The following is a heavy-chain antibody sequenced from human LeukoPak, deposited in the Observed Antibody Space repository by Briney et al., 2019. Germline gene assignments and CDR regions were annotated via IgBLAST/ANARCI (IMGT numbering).Heavy chain of an antibody. CDR1: AYTFTAYG. D-gene: IGHD3-16*02. V-gene: IGHV1-18*01. J-gene: IGHJ5*02. Sequence: ASVKVSCKASAYTFTAYGITWVRQAPGQGLEWMGWISAYNGYTNYAQNLQGRVTMTTDTSTTTDYMELSSLRSEDTAVYYCARDNSVGDIAWWFDPWGQGTLVTVSS. CDR3: ARDNSVGDIAWWFDP. CDR2: ISAYNGYT.